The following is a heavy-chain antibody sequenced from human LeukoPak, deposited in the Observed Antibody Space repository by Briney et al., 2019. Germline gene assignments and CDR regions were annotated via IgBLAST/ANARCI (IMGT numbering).Heavy chain of an antibody. CDR3: ARGRRTGHTYYFDY. CDR2: INHSGGA. Sequence: SETLSLTCAVSGGSFSGYYWTWIRQPPGKGLEWIGEINHSGGANYNPSLKSRVTISLDTSKNQFSLKLSSVTAADTAVYYCARGRRTGHTYYFDYWGQGTLVTVSS. V-gene: IGHV4-34*01. D-gene: IGHD3/OR15-3a*01. J-gene: IGHJ4*02. CDR1: GGSFSGYY.